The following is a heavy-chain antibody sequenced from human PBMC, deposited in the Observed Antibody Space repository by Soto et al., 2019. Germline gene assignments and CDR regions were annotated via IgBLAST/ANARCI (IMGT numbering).Heavy chain of an antibody. Sequence: QVQLVESGGGVVQPGRSLRLSCAASGFTFSSYGMHWVRQAPGKGLEWVAVIWYDGSNKYYADSVKGRFTISRDNSKNTMDLQMNILRAEATAVYYCARDRDSLDYYILTGYYKSGAAFDYWGQGTLVTVSS. CDR2: IWYDGSNK. CDR1: GFTFSSYG. D-gene: IGHD3-9*01. J-gene: IGHJ4*02. V-gene: IGHV3-33*01. CDR3: ARDRDSLDYYILTGYYKSGAAFDY.